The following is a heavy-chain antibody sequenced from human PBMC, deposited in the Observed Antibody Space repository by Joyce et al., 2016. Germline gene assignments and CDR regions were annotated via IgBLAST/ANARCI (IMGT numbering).Heavy chain of an antibody. CDR2: IGSSGGNT. D-gene: IGHD3-16*02. J-gene: IGHJ5*02. CDR3: AKGHKRLDVNYYNSRSYGS. Sequence: EVQLLESGGGVVQPGGSLRLSCAASGFTFSNYAMSWVRQAPGKGLEWVSGIGSSGGNTFYAGSVKGQLSISSDNSKSILYLQMNNLRAEDTAVYYCAKGHKRLDVNYYNSRSYGSWGQGTLVTVSS. V-gene: IGHV3-23*05. CDR1: GFTFSNYA.